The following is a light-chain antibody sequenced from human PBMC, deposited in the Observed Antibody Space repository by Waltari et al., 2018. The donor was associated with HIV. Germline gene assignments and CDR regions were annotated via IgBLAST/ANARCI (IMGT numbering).Light chain of an antibody. CDR1: QSVLSRRGNNNY. CDR2: WAS. V-gene: IGKV4-1*01. Sequence: DIVVTQSPDSLPVSLGERATINCKSSQSVLSRRGNNNYLAWYQQKPGQPPRLLIYWASIRESGVPDRFSGSGSGTDFTLTISNLQAEDVAVYYCQQFSITPITFGQGTRLEI. CDR3: QQFSITPIT. J-gene: IGKJ5*01.